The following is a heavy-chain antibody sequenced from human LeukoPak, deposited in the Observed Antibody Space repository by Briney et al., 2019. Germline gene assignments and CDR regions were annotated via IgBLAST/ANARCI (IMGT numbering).Heavy chain of an antibody. CDR1: GFTVSSNY. D-gene: IGHD1-26*01. CDR3: AKDDGSYYNLDY. CDR2: IYSGGST. J-gene: IGHJ4*02. Sequence: PGGSLRLSCAASGFTVSSNYMSWVRQAPGKGLEWVSVIYSGGSTYYADSVKGRFTISRDNSRSTVFLQMNSLRADDTAVFYCAKDDGSYYNLDYWGQGTLVTVSS. V-gene: IGHV3-66*01.